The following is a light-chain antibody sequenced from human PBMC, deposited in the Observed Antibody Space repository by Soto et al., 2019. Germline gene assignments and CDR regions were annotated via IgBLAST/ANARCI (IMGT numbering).Light chain of an antibody. V-gene: IGKV3-15*01. J-gene: IGKJ1*01. CDR3: QQYSIWRT. Sequence: DIVLTQSPVTLSLSPGERATLSCRASESVSTNLAWYQQKAGQAPRLLIYGASTRATGIPARFSGSGSGTEFTLTISSLQSEDFAVYYCQQYSIWRTFGQGTKV. CDR2: GAS. CDR1: ESVSTN.